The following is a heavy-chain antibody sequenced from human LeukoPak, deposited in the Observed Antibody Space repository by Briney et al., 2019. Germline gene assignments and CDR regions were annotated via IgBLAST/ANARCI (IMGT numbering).Heavy chain of an antibody. CDR2: ISSSGSTI. V-gene: IGHV3-48*03. CDR1: GFTFSSYE. D-gene: IGHD5-18*01. CDR3: ARDGDSYGRMFDY. J-gene: IGHJ4*02. Sequence: GGSLRLSCAASGFTFSSYEMNWVRQAPGKGLEWVSYISSSGSTIYYAHSVKGRCTISRDNAKNSLYLQMNSLRAEDTAVYYCARDGDSYGRMFDYWGQGTLVTVSS.